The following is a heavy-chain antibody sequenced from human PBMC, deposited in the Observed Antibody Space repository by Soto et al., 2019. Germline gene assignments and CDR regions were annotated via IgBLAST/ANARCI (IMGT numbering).Heavy chain of an antibody. CDR2: VVNSGGRT. J-gene: IGHJ4*02. V-gene: IGHV3-23*01. Sequence: PGGSLRLSCAASGFTFSNYAMSWVRQAPGKGLEWVSGVVNSGGRTYYADSVKGRFTISRDNSRNTLYLEMNSLRAEDTAVYYCAKDYCSYGECFLLDCWGQGTLVTVSS. CDR1: GFTFSNYA. CDR3: AKDYCSYGECFLLDC. D-gene: IGHD2-8*01.